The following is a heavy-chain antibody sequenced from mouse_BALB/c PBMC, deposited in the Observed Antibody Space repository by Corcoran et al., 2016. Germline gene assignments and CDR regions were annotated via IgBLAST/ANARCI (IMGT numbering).Heavy chain of an antibody. V-gene: IGHV9-3-1*01. CDR3: AREGTMIPRFGY. D-gene: IGHD2-4*01. CDR2: INTYTGEP. CDR1: GYTFTNYG. J-gene: IGHJ3*01. Sequence: QIQLVQSGPELKKPRETVKISCKASGYTFTNYGMNWVKQAPGKGLKWMGWINTYTGEPTYVDDFKGRFAFSLETSASTAHLQINNLKNEDTATYFCAREGTMIPRFGYWGQGTLVTVSA.